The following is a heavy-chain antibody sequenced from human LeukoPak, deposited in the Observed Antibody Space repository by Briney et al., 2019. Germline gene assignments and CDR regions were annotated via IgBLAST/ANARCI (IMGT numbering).Heavy chain of an antibody. CDR1: GYTFTGYY. Sequence: ASVKVSCKAYGYTFTGYYMHWVRQAPGQGLEWMGRINPNSGGTNYAQKFQGRDTMTRDTSISTAYMELSRLRSDDTAVYYCARYSGSYSDAGAYFDYWGQGTLVTVSS. D-gene: IGHD1-26*01. J-gene: IGHJ4*02. CDR3: ARYSGSYSDAGAYFDY. CDR2: INPNSGGT. V-gene: IGHV1-2*06.